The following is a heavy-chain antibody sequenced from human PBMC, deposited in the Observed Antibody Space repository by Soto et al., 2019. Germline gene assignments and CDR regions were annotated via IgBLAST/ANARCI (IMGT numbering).Heavy chain of an antibody. Sequence: PGGSLRLSCAASGFTFSSYWMHWVRQAPGKGLVWVSRINSDGSSTSYADSVKGRFTISRDNAKNTLYLQMNSLRAEDTAVYYCARDVQVDFWSGSNWFGPWGQGTLVAVSS. J-gene: IGHJ5*02. CDR2: INSDGSST. D-gene: IGHD3-3*01. CDR1: GFTFSSYW. V-gene: IGHV3-74*01. CDR3: ARDVQVDFWSGSNWFGP.